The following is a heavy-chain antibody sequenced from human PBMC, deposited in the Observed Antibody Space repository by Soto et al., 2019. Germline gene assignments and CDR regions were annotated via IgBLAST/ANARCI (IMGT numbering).Heavy chain of an antibody. CDR1: GFTFDDYT. D-gene: IGHD2-2*01. CDR3: AKDAIGYCISTSCYSVDY. V-gene: IGHV3-23*01. CDR2: ISGSGGST. J-gene: IGHJ4*02. Sequence: GGSLRLSCAASGFTFDDYTMHWVRQAPGKGLEWVSAISGSGGSTYYADSVKGRFTISRDNSKNTLYLQMNSLRAEDTAVYYCAKDAIGYCISTSCYSVDYWGRGTLVTVSS.